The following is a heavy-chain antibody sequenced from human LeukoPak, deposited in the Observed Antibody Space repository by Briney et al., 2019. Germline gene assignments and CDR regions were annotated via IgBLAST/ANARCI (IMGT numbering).Heavy chain of an antibody. CDR2: IRGGGDTK. CDR1: GFTFSNYA. Sequence: GWSLRLSCTSSGFTFSNYAMTWVHHAPGKGLKWLASIRGGGDTKYYADSVKGRFTISRDNSKNTLFLQMNSLRGEDTAVYYCSGDPNGDYVGAFDMWGPGTMVTVSS. CDR3: SGDPNGDYVGAFDM. V-gene: IGHV3-23*01. J-gene: IGHJ3*02. D-gene: IGHD4-17*01.